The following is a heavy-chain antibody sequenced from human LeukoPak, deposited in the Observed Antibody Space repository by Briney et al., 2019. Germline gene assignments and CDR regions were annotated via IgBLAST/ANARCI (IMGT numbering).Heavy chain of an antibody. V-gene: IGHV1-2*02. CDR1: GYTFTAYY. CDR2: IDPYTGNT. CDR3: AREYSASEH. D-gene: IGHD5-12*01. Sequence: WASVKVSCKASGYTFTAYYIHWVRQAPGQGLEWMAWIDPYTGNTHYAQKFQGRITVTRDTSVSTTYMELSWLTSDDTARYYCAREYSASEHWGQGTLVTVSS. J-gene: IGHJ4*02.